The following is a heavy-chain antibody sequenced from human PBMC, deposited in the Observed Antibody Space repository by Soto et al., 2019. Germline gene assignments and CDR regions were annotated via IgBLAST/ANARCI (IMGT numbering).Heavy chain of an antibody. CDR1: GVSITRGEYC. J-gene: IGHJ6*02. V-gene: IGHV4-30-4*01. CDR2: IYFSGST. Sequence: QVQLQESGPGLVKPSQTLSLTCNVSGVSITRGEYCWSWVRQSPGKRLEWIGYIYFSGSTSYNLSLKSRAIITIDTSTSQFSLKLSSVTAADTAVYYCGRDYEPSRSYYFGMDVWGRGTTVTVSS. D-gene: IGHD3-16*01. CDR3: GRDYEPSRSYYFGMDV.